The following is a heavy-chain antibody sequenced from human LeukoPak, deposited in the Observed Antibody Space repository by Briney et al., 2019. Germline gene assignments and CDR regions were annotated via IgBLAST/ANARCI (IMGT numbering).Heavy chain of an antibody. CDR1: GYTFTGYY. Sequence: ASVKVSCKASGYTFTGYYMHWVRQAPGQGLEWMGRINPNSGGTNYAQKFQGRVTMTRDTSISTAYMELSRLRSDDTAVYYCARDRVNDGGDYWRQGTLVTVSS. D-gene: IGHD2-8*01. CDR3: ARDRVNDGGDY. CDR2: INPNSGGT. J-gene: IGHJ4*02. V-gene: IGHV1-2*06.